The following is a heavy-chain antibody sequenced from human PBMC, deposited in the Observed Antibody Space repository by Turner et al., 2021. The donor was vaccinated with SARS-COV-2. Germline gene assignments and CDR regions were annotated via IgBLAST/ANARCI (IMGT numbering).Heavy chain of an antibody. Sequence: QLQLVPSVAEVQKPLAPVMVSCKSSVFTFTTYGISWVRQAPGQGLEWMGWISANNGNTNYAQKLQGRVTMTTDTSTSTAYMELRSLRSDDTAVYYCARDRHPYNDFGRGYANRQAPDVWGQGTTVTVSS. V-gene: IGHV1-18*04. CDR3: ARDRHPYNDFGRGYANRQAPDV. CDR2: ISANNGNT. D-gene: IGHD3-3*01. CDR1: VFTFTTYG. J-gene: IGHJ6*02.